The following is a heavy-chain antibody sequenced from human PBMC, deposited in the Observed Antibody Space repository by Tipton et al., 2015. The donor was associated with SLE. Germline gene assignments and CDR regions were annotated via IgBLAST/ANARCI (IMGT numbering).Heavy chain of an antibody. V-gene: IGHV4-39*07. J-gene: IGHJ3*02. CDR1: GDSISSSTHY. D-gene: IGHD6-6*01. CDR3: ARLKIAARDTFDI. CDR2: ILYTGRT. Sequence: TPSLTCTVSGDSISSSTHYWGWLRPPPGKGLEWIGNILYTGRTYYNPSLKSRVTISVDTSNHQFSLKLTSVTAADTAVYFCARLKIAARDTFDIWGQGTLVAVSS.